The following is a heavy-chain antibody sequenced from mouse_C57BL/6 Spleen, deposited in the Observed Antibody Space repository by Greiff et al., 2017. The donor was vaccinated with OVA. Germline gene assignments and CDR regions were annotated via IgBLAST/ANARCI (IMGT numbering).Heavy chain of an antibody. Sequence: DVQLVESGGGLVKPGGSLKLSCAASGFTFSSYAMSWVRQTPEKRLEWVATISDGGSYTYYPDNVKGRFTISRDNAKNNLYLQMSHLKSEDTAVYYGARDRRYYRYGCDYGGQGTTVTVAA. CDR3: ARDRRYYRYGCDY. CDR1: GFTFSSYA. CDR2: ISDGGSYT. D-gene: IGHD2-3*01. V-gene: IGHV5-4*01. J-gene: IGHJ2*01.